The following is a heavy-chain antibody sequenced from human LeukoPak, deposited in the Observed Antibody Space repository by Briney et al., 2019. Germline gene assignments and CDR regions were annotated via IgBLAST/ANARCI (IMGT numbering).Heavy chain of an antibody. CDR3: TRAGEAVAGKPFDY. V-gene: IGHV3-73*01. CDR2: TRSKANSYAT. Sequence: GGSLRLSCAASGFTFSGSAMHWVRQASGKGLEWVGRTRSKANSYATAYAASVKGRFTISRDDSKNTAYLQMNSLKTEDTAVYYCTRAGEAVAGKPFDYWGQGTLVTVSS. J-gene: IGHJ4*02. D-gene: IGHD6-19*01. CDR1: GFTFSGSA.